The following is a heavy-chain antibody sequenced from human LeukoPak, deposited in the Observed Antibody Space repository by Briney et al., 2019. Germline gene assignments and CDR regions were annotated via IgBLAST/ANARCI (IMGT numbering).Heavy chain of an antibody. Sequence: PGGSLRLSCATSGFTLSLAWMHWVRQAPGKGLEWVSRINSDGSSTSYADSVKGRFTISRDNAKNTLYLQMNSLKAEDTAVYYCARGGLLPSDYWGQGTLVTVSS. D-gene: IGHD2-15*01. CDR3: ARGGLLPSDY. CDR2: INSDGSST. V-gene: IGHV3-74*01. J-gene: IGHJ4*02. CDR1: GFTLSLAW.